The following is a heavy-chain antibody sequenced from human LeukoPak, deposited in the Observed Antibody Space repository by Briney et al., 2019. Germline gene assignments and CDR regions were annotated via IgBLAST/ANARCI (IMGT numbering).Heavy chain of an antibody. CDR3: ARGAGYSTTSFDY. V-gene: IGHV4-59*01. CDR1: GGSISNYY. CDR2: FYYIEST. J-gene: IGHJ4*02. D-gene: IGHD6-13*01. Sequence: SETLSLTCTVSGGSISNYYWSWIRQPPGKGLEWIGYFYYIESTNYNPSLKSRVTILVDTSKNQFSLKLRSVTAADTAVYYCARGAGYSTTSFDYWGQGTLVTVSS.